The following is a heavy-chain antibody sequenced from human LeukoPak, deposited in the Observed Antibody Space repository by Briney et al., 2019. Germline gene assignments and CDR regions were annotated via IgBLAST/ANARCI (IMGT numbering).Heavy chain of an antibody. J-gene: IGHJ4*02. CDR1: GDSFSSNSAA. Sequence: PSQTLSLTCAISGDSFSSNSAAWNWIRQSPSRGLERLGRTYYRSKWYYDYAVAVKSRISINPDTSKNQFSLQLSSVTPEDTAVYYCARDPVGGSTIFDYWGQGTLVTVSS. D-gene: IGHD1-26*01. CDR3: ARDPVGGSTIFDY. V-gene: IGHV6-1*01. CDR2: TYYRSKWYY.